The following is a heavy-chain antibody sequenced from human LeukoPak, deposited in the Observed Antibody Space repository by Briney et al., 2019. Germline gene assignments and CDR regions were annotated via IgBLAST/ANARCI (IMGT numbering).Heavy chain of an antibody. Sequence: SETLSLTCGVSGGSLTATNWRSWVRHFPEQRLQWIGEVSLEGVRNYNPSLTSRVTMSLDRAKNLLSLNLNSVTAADTAVYYCSRENGAFSPFGYWGQGILVTV. J-gene: IGHJ4*02. V-gene: IGHV4-4*02. CDR1: GGSLTATNW. CDR3: SRENGAFSPFGY. D-gene: IGHD2-8*01. CDR2: VSLEGVR.